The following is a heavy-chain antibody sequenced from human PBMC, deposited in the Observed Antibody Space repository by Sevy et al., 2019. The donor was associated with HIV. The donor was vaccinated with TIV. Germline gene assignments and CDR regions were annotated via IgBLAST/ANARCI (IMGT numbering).Heavy chain of an antibody. CDR1: GYNFNAFW. CDR2: LFPGNSDT. V-gene: IGHV5-51*01. CDR3: VRGGHLPIDAFDI. J-gene: IGHJ3*02. Sequence: GESLKISCKASGYNFNAFWIGWVRQIPGKGLEWMGILFPGNSDTRSFQGQVTVSVDKSVNTAYLHWGSLRASDSAIYFRVRGGHLPIDAFDIWGQGTVVTVSS. D-gene: IGHD2-15*01.